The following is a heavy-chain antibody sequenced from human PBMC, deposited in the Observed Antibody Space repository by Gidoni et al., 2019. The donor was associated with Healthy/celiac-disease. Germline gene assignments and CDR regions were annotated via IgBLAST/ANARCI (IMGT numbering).Heavy chain of an antibody. V-gene: IGHV5-51*01. Sequence: EVQLLQSAAEVNKPGESLKISCKGSGYSFTCYWIGWVRQMPGKGLEWMGIIYPGDSDTRYSPSFQGQVTISADKSISTAYLQWSSLKASDTAMYYCARSQEGTGVPAELGYWGQGTLVTVSS. J-gene: IGHJ4*02. D-gene: IGHD2-2*01. CDR1: GYSFTCYW. CDR2: IYPGDSDT. CDR3: ARSQEGTGVPAELGY.